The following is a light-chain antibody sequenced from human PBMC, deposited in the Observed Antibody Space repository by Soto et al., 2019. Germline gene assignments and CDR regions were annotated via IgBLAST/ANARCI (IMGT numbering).Light chain of an antibody. V-gene: IGKV3-20*01. J-gene: IGKJ3*01. CDR2: EAS. Sequence: IVLTQSPGTLTLSPGECTTLSCRASRSVSGSFLAWYQQKPGQAPRLLIYEASTRATGIPDRFSGSGSGTDFTLTISRQEPEDFAVYYCQQYGRSPPFTFGPGTKVDIK. CDR3: QQYGRSPPFT. CDR1: RSVSGSF.